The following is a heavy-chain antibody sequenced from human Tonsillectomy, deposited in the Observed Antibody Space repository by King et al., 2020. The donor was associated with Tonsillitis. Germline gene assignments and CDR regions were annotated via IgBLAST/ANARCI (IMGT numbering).Heavy chain of an antibody. CDR2: ILNRGGT. CDR1: GGSISSDNYY. CDR3: AREVVV. Sequence: QLQESGPGLVKPSQTLSLTCTVSGGSISSDNYYWGWIRQYPGEGLGGIGYILNRGGTPYNPSLKSRVTMSVDTSKNQFSLKLTSVTAADTAVYYCAREVVVWSQGTLVTVSS. J-gene: IGHJ4*02. V-gene: IGHV4-31*03. D-gene: IGHD2-15*01.